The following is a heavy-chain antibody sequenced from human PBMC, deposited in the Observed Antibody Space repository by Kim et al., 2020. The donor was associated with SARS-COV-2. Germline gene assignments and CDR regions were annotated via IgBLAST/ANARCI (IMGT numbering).Heavy chain of an antibody. J-gene: IGHJ6*02. V-gene: IGHV4-34*01. CDR3: ARGPFTYYYGSGKGMDV. Sequence: SETLSLTCAVYGGSFSGYYWSWIRQPPGKGLEWIGEINHSGSTNYNPSLKSRVTISVDTSKNQFSLKLSSVTAADTAVYYCARGPFTYYYGSGKGMDVWGQGTTVTVSS. CDR2: INHSGST. CDR1: GGSFSGYY. D-gene: IGHD3-10*01.